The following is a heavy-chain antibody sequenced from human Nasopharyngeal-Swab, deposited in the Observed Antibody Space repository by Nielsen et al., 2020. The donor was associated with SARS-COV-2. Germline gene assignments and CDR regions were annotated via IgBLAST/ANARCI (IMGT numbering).Heavy chain of an antibody. CDR1: GFTFSEYA. D-gene: IGHD1-26*01. J-gene: IGHJ4*02. CDR2: ISGGGEST. V-gene: IGHV3-23*01. CDR3: ARDPSFVGSLEFDQ. Sequence: GESLKISCAASGFTFSEYAFHWVRQAPGKGLEWVSVISGGGESTHYADSVKGRFSISRVDSRETVYLQMDSLRAEDTAVYYCARDPSFVGSLEFDQWCRGTLVTVSS.